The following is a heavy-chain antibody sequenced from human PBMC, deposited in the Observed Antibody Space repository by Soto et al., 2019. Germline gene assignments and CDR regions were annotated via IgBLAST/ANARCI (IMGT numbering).Heavy chain of an antibody. V-gene: IGHV3-23*01. CDR1: GFTFSSYA. J-gene: IGHJ4*02. CDR3: AKGRGGFGIQLWYFDY. CDR2: ISGSGGST. D-gene: IGHD5-18*01. Sequence: EVQLLESGGGLVQPGGSLRLSCAASGFTFSSYAMSWVRQAPGKGLEWVSAISGSGGSTYYADSVKGRFTISRDNSKNTLYLKMNSLRAEDTAVYYCAKGRGGFGIQLWYFDYWGQGTLVTVSS.